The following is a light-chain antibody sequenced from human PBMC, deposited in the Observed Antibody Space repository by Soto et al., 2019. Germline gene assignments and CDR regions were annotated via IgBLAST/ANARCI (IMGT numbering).Light chain of an antibody. CDR3: QQYNNWPRT. CDR1: QSVSSN. V-gene: IGKV3D-15*01. Sequence: EIGITQSPATLALSPGERASLSCRASQSVSSNLAWYQQKPGQAPRLLIYAASRRATGIPDRFSGSGSGTEFTLTIGSLQSEDFALYYCQQYNNWPRTFGQGTKVDI. J-gene: IGKJ1*01. CDR2: AAS.